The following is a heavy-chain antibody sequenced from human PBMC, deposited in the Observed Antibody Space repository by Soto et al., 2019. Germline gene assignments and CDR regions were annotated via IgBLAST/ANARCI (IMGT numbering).Heavy chain of an antibody. CDR3: ARLGEYSGYDMYYFDY. CDR2: IYYSGST. CDR1: GGTIRNLY. Sequence: LELLSLTSSVSGGTIRNLYWSWIRKHPGKGLEWIGYIYYSGSTNYNPSLKSRVTISVDTSKNQFSLKLSSVTAADTAVYYCARLGEYSGYDMYYFDYWGQGTLVTVSS. V-gene: IGHV4-59*08. J-gene: IGHJ4*02. D-gene: IGHD5-12*01.